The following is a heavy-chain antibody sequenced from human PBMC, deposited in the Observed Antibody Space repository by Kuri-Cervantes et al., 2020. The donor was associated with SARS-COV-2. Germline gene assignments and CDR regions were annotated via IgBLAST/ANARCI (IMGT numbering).Heavy chain of an antibody. CDR1: GGTFSSYA. V-gene: IGHV1-69*13. CDR2: IIPIFGTA. CDR3: ARFGDDFWSGYSPYYYYGMDV. J-gene: IGHJ6*02. D-gene: IGHD3-3*01. Sequence: SVKVSCKASGGTFSSYAISWVRQAPGQGLEWMGGIIPIFGTANCAQKFQGRVTITADESTSTAYMELSSLRSEDTAVYYCARFGDDFWSGYSPYYYYGMDVWGQGTTVTVSS.